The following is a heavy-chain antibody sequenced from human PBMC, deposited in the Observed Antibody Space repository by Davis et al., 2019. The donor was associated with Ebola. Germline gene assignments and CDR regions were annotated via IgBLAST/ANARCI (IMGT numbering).Heavy chain of an antibody. V-gene: IGHV4-34*01. CDR2: INHSGST. CDR1: GGSFSGYY. J-gene: IGHJ5*02. D-gene: IGHD6-13*01. Sequence: PSETLSLTCAVYGGSFSGYYWSWIRQPPGKGLEWIGEINHSGSTNYNPSLKSRVTISVDTSKNQFSLKLSSVTAADTAVYYCARGLRGSSWYLGFDPWGQGTLVTVSS. CDR3: ARGLRGSSWYLGFDP.